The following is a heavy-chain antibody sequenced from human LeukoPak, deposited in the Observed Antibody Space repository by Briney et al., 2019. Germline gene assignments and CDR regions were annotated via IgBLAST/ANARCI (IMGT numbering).Heavy chain of an antibody. D-gene: IGHD6-19*01. CDR1: GFTVSSNY. J-gene: IGHJ4*02. V-gene: IGHV3-53*01. CDR2: IYSGGST. Sequence: AGGSLRLSCAASGFTVSSNYMSWVRQAPGKGLEWVSVIYSGGSTYYADSVKGRFTISRDNSKNTLYLQMNSLRAEDTAVYYCTTHSSGWYVEDDYWGQGTLVTVSS. CDR3: TTHSSGWYVEDDY.